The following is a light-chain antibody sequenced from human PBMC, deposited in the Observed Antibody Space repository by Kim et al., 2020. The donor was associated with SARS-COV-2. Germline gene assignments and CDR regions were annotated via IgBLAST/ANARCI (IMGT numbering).Light chain of an antibody. CDR1: SSDIGAYIY. CDR2: DVS. Sequence: QSALTQPASVSGSPGQSITISCTGTSSDIGAYIYVSWYQQHPGKAPKLMIYDVSSRPSGVSNRFSGSESGNTASLTISGLQAEDEADYYCSSFTRSSTLVIFGGGTQLTVL. CDR3: SSFTRSSTLVI. J-gene: IGLJ2*01. V-gene: IGLV2-14*03.